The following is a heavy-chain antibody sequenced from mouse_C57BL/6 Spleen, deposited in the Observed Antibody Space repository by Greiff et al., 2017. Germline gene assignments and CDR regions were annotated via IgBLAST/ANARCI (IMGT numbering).Heavy chain of an antibody. V-gene: IGHV14-4*01. CDR1: GFNIKDDY. Sequence: VQLQQSGAELVRPGASVKLSCTASGFNIKDDYMHWVKQRPEQGLEWIGWIDPENGDTEYASKFQGKATITADTSSNTAYLQLSSLTSEDTAVYYCTTGYDGSSWFAYWGQGTLVTVSA. D-gene: IGHD2-2*01. CDR2: IDPENGDT. CDR3: TTGYDGSSWFAY. J-gene: IGHJ3*01.